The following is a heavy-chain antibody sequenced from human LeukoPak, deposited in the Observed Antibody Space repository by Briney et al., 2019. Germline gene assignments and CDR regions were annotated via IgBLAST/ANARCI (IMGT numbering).Heavy chain of an antibody. J-gene: IGHJ4*02. V-gene: IGHV5-10-1*01. Sequence: GESLKISCKGSGYSCTNYGISWVRQMPGKGLEWMGRIDPSDSYSNYGPSFQGHVTISADRSISTAYLQWRSLKASDTAMYYCARQLDYYDKRDYWGQGTLVTVAS. CDR2: IDPSDSYS. CDR1: GYSCTNYG. D-gene: IGHD3-22*01. CDR3: ARQLDYYDKRDY.